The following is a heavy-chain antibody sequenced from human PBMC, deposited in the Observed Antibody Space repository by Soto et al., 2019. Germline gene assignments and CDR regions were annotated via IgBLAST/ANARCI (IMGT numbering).Heavy chain of an antibody. CDR1: GFTFSSYA. J-gene: IGHJ4*02. D-gene: IGHD2-15*01. CDR2: ISGSGGST. Sequence: GGSLRLSCAASGFTFSSYAMSWVRQAPGKGLEWVSAISGSGGSTYYADSVKGRFTISRDNSKNTLYLQMNSLRAEDTAVYYCAKGDPSTRDLVAATEFDYWGQGTLVTVSS. V-gene: IGHV3-23*01. CDR3: AKGDPSTRDLVAATEFDY.